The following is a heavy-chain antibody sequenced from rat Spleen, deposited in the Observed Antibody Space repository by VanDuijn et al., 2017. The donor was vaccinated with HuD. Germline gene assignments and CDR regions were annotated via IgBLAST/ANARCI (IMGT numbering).Heavy chain of an antibody. V-gene: IGHV2-41*01. CDR1: GFSLTSYN. CDR3: ARDDTHLY. D-gene: IGHD3-2*01. CDR2: IWNTGGT. J-gene: IGHJ2*01. Sequence: QVQLKESGPGLVQPSQTLSLTCTVAGFSLTSYNVHWVRQPPGKGLEWMGVIWNTGGTRYNSALKSRLSISRDTSKSQVFLKMSSLQTEDTATYYCARDDTHLYWGQGVMVTVSS.